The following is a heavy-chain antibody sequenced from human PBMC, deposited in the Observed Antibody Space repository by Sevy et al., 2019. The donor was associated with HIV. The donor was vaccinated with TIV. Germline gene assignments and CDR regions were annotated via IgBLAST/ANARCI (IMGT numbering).Heavy chain of an antibody. V-gene: IGHV1-2*06. D-gene: IGHD2-15*01. J-gene: IGHJ3*02. CDR3: ARPGGCIGGRSTADI. Sequence: ASVKVSCKASGYTFDDSYIHWVRQAPGQGLEWMGRINPKSGGTNFSQQFQGRVTMTRDTSISTAYMELSRLRFDDTAVYFCARPGGCIGGRSTADIWDQGTMVTVS. CDR2: INPKSGGT. CDR1: GYTFDDSY.